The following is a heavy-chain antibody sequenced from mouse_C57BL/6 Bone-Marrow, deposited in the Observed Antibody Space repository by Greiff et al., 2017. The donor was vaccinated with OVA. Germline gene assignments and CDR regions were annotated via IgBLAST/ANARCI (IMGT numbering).Heavy chain of an antibody. CDR2: INPNNGGT. V-gene: IGHV1-26*01. CDR3: ANRDYYAMDY. CDR1: GYTFTDYY. D-gene: IGHD3-1*01. Sequence: EVQLQQSGPELVKPGASVKISCKASGYTFTDYYMNWVKQSHGKSLEWIGDINPNNGGTSYNQKFKGKAKLTVDKSSSTAYMELRSLTSEDSAVYYCANRDYYAMDYWGQGTSVTVSS. J-gene: IGHJ4*01.